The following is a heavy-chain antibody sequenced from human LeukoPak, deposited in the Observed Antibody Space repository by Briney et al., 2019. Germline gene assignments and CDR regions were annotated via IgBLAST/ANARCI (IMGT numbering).Heavy chain of an antibody. CDR1: GDSIGSSNNY. D-gene: IGHD6-13*01. V-gene: IGHV4-39*01. CDR3: ARRGITYSSSFFAY. J-gene: IGHJ4*01. CDR2: IFYSGST. Sequence: PSETLSLTCTVSGDSIGSSNNYWAWVRQPPGKGLEWLGSIFYSGSTYYNPSLKSRVTISVDTSRNQFSLNLYSVTAADTATYYCARRGITYSSSFFAYWGHGTLVTVSS.